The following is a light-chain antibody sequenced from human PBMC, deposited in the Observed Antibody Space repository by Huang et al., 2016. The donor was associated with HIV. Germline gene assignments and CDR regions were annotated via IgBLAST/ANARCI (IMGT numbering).Light chain of an antibody. V-gene: IGKV3-15*01. CDR2: GTS. CDR1: QSVRTN. CDR3: QQYDNWPPAT. J-gene: IGKJ3*01. Sequence: EIVMTQSPATLSVSPGERATPSCRASQSVRTNLAWYQQKPGQAPRLLIYGTSTRATGIPARFSGSESGTEFTLTITSLQSEDFAVYYCQQYDNWPPATFGPGTKVDIK.